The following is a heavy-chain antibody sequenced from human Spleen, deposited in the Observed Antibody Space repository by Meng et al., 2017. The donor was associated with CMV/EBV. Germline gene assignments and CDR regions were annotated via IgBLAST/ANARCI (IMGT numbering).Heavy chain of an antibody. Sequence: VQLESEGTGLVEPSEAPCLASADYVGTYSSYYLRQTRQHAGKGLEWIGAIHASRTTYYNSSLNCRVTMAVDTSTTQFPLNLRSVTDAATAVYYCSRGADACKSARSWGQGTLVTVSS. D-gene: IGHD5-24*01. CDR2: IHASRTT. J-gene: IGHJ5*02. V-gene: IGHV4-34*01. CDR3: SRGADACKSARS. CDR1: VGTYSSYY.